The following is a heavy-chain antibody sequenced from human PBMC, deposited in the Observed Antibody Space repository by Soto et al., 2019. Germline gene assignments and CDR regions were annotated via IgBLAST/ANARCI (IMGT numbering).Heavy chain of an antibody. CDR2: IKSKTDGGTS. Sequence: EVQLVESGGGLVKPGGSLRLSCAASGFTFGHVWISWVRQAPGKGLEWVGRIKSKTDGGTSDYAAPVQGRFTISRDDSKNTLYLQMNSLKAEDTAVYYCATGSSLGAPRWGQGTLVTVSA. CDR3: ATGSSLGAPR. D-gene: IGHD3-16*01. V-gene: IGHV3-15*01. J-gene: IGHJ4*02. CDR1: GFTFGHVW.